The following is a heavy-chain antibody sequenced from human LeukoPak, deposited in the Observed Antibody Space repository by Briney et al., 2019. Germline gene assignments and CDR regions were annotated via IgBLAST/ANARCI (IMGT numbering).Heavy chain of an antibody. J-gene: IGHJ4*02. CDR2: INSDGSST. Sequence: GGSLRLSCAASGFTFSSYWMHWVRHAPGKGLVWVSRINSDGSSTRYADSVKGRFTISRDNAKNTLYLQMNSLRAEDTAVYYCASKAYSSGWYGIDYWGQGTLVTVSS. CDR3: ASKAYSSGWYGIDY. CDR1: GFTFSSYW. V-gene: IGHV3-74*01. D-gene: IGHD6-19*01.